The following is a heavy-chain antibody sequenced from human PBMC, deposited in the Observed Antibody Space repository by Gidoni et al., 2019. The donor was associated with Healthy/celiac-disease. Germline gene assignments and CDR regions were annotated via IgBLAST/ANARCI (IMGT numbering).Heavy chain of an antibody. D-gene: IGHD3-16*01. CDR3: AKDRPTGGIFDYYYGMDV. CDR2: ISYDGSNK. Sequence: QVQLVESGGGVVQPGRSLRLSCAASGFTFSSSGMHWVRQAPGKGLEWVAVISYDGSNKYYADSVKGRFTISRDNSKNTLYLQMNSLRAEDTAVYYCAKDRPTGGIFDYYYGMDVWGQGTTVTVSS. J-gene: IGHJ6*02. V-gene: IGHV3-30*18. CDR1: GFTFSSSG.